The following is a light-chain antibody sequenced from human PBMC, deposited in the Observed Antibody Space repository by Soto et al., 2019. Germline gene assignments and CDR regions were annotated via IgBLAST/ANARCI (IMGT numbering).Light chain of an antibody. CDR3: QQANSFPLT. CDR2: AAS. CDR1: QGISSR. Sequence: DIQMTQSPSSVSASVGDRVTITCRASQGISSRLAWYQQKPGKAPNLLIYAASNLQSGVPSRFSVRGSETDFTLTIGSLQPEDFATYYCQQANSFPLTFGGGTKVEIK. J-gene: IGKJ4*01. V-gene: IGKV1-12*01.